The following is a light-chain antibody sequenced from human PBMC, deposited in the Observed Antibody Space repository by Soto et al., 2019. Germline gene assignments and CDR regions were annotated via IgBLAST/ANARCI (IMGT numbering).Light chain of an antibody. CDR3: HQDNNWYQT. Sequence: EIVLTQSPCTLSLSPGERAALSCRASQSVTSNYLALYQQKPGQTPRILMFGASISSTGVADRCSGSESGRELTLTIISLQPEDFAVNFCHQDNNWYQTFGHGTKVDI. CDR2: GAS. CDR1: QSVTSNY. V-gene: IGKV3-20*01. J-gene: IGKJ1*01.